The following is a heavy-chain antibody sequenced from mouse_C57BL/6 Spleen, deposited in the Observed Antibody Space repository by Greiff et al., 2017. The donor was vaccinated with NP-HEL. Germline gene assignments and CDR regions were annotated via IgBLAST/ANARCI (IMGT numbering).Heavy chain of an antibody. CDR3: ARLGYDYDGYFDY. J-gene: IGHJ2*01. V-gene: IGHV5-12*01. CDR2: ISNGGGST. CDR1: GFTFSDYY. Sequence: DVKLVESGGGLVQPGGSLKLSCAASGFTFSDYYMYWVRQTPEKRLEWVAYISNGGGSTYYPDTVKGRFTISRDNAKNTLYLQMSRLKSEDTAMYYCARLGYDYDGYFDYWGQGTTLTVSS. D-gene: IGHD2-4*01.